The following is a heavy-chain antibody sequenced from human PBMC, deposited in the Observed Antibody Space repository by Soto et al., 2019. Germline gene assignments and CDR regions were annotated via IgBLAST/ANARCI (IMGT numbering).Heavy chain of an antibody. Sequence: EVQLLESGGGLVQPGGSLRLSCAVSGFTFSSYAMSWVRQAPGKGLEWVSGISDSGGYTYYADSVKGRFTISRDTSKNTLYMQMNSLRAEDTDVYYCAKDRFSSGYDAFDIWGQGTMVTVSS. D-gene: IGHD6-19*01. V-gene: IGHV3-23*01. CDR2: ISDSGGYT. J-gene: IGHJ3*02. CDR3: AKDRFSSGYDAFDI. CDR1: GFTFSSYA.